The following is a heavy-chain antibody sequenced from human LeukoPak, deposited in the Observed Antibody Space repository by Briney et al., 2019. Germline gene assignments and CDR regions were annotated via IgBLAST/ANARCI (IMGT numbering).Heavy chain of an antibody. D-gene: IGHD1-7*01. CDR2: INQDGSEE. V-gene: IGHV3-7*01. CDR1: GFIFSTYW. J-gene: IGHJ4*02. CDR3: ARDRRTEELHFDY. Sequence: PGGSLRLSCAASGFIFSTYWMTWVRQAPGKGLEWVANINQDGSEEYYVDSVKGRFTISRDNARNSLYLQMNSLRAEDTAVYYCARDRRTEELHFDYWGQGILVTVSS.